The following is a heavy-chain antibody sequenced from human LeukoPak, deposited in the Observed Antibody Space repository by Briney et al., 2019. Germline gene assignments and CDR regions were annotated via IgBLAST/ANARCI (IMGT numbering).Heavy chain of an antibody. Sequence: GGSLRLSHAASGLTVSSNYMSWVRQAPGKGLEWLSVIYSGGSTYYADSVKGRFTISRDNAKNTLYLQMNSLRADDTAVYYCGRDRGYTQDYWGQGTLVTVSS. CDR1: GLTVSSNY. V-gene: IGHV3-66*01. CDR2: IYSGGST. J-gene: IGHJ4*02. CDR3: GRDRGYTQDY. D-gene: IGHD5-12*01.